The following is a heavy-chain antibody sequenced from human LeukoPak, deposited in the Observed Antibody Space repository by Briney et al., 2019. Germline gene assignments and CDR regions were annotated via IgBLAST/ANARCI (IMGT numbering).Heavy chain of an antibody. CDR3: AKGHYYDSSGYYQDAFDI. CDR2: ISGSGGST. D-gene: IGHD3-22*01. Sequence: GGSLRLSCAASGFTFSSYAMSWVRQAPGKGLEWVSAISGSGGSTYYADSVKGRFTISRDNSKNTLYLQMNSLRAEDTAVYYCAKGHYYDSSGYYQDAFDIWGQGTMVTVSS. CDR1: GFTFSSYA. V-gene: IGHV3-23*01. J-gene: IGHJ3*02.